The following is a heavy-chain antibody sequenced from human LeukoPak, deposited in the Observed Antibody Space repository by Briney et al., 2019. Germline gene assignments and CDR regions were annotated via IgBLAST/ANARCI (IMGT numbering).Heavy chain of an antibody. CDR2: INHSGST. Sequence: PSETLFLTCAVYGGSFSGYYWSWIRQPPGKGLEWIGEINHSGSTNYNPSLKSRVTISVDTSKNQFSLKLSSVTAADTAVYYCARVRGTYYYDSSGPSPYYFDYWGQGTLVTVSS. J-gene: IGHJ4*02. V-gene: IGHV4-34*01. D-gene: IGHD3-22*01. CDR1: GGSFSGYY. CDR3: ARVRGTYYYDSSGPSPYYFDY.